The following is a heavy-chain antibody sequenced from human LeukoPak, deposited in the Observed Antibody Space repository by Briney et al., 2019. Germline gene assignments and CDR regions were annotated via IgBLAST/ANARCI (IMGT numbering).Heavy chain of an antibody. V-gene: IGHV3-23*01. CDR1: GSTFSTYA. CDR3: AKPIYVSGSPDY. D-gene: IGHD3-10*01. J-gene: IGHJ4*02. CDR2: VSSGGGTT. Sequence: GGALRLSCAASGSTFSTYAMSWVGQAPGKGGEGVSAVSSGGGTTYYADSVKGRFTISRDNSKNTLYLQMNSLRAEDTAVYYCAKPIYVSGSPDYWGQGTLVTVSS.